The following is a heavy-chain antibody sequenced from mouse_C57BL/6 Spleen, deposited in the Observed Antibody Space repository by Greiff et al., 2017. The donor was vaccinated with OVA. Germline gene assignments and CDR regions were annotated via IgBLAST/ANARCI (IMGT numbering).Heavy chain of an antibody. CDR2: IYPGDGDT. CDR1: GYAFSSSW. Sequence: LQESGPELVKPGASVKISCKASGYAFSSSWMNWVKQRPGKGLEWIGRIYPGDGDTNYNGKFKGKATLTADKSSSTAYMQLSSLTSEDSAVYFCARPVYYGNYDAMDYWGQGTSVTVSS. J-gene: IGHJ4*01. CDR3: ARPVYYGNYDAMDY. D-gene: IGHD2-1*01. V-gene: IGHV1-82*01.